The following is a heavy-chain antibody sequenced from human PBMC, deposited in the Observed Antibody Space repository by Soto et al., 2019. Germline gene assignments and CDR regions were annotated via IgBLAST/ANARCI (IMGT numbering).Heavy chain of an antibody. V-gene: IGHV3-30*18. CDR2: ISNDGSKK. J-gene: IGHJ3*02. D-gene: IGHD3-10*01. CDR1: GFMFREFG. Sequence: GGALRVSCSASGFMFREFGMHWVREAPGKGLQWVAGISNDGSKKYYADSVKGRFTISRDNSKKTLYLQMNSLRAEDTAVYYCANPSGYYFGLGSDDEASDMWGQGTGVTVSS. CDR3: ANPSGYYFGLGSDDEASDM.